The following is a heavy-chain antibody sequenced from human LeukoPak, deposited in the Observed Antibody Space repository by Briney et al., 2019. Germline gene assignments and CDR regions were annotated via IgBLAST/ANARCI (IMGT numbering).Heavy chain of an antibody. V-gene: IGHV3-21*01. Sequence: GGSLRLSCAASGFTFSSYSMNWVRQAPGKGLEWVSSIISSSSYIYYADSVKGRFTISRDNAKNSLYLQMNSLRAEDTAVYYCARDTYYDILTGPSRLDVWGKGTTVTVSS. CDR3: ARDTYYDILTGPSRLDV. D-gene: IGHD3-9*01. J-gene: IGHJ6*04. CDR2: IISSSSYI. CDR1: GFTFSSYS.